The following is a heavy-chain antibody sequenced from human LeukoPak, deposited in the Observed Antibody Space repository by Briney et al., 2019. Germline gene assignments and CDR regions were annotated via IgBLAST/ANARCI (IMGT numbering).Heavy chain of an antibody. D-gene: IGHD6-13*01. CDR1: GGSFSDYY. V-gene: IGHV4-59*01. Sequence: SETLSLTCAIYGGSFSDYYWSWIRQPPGKGLEWIGYIYYSGSTNYNPSLKSRVTISVDTSKNQFSLKLSSVTAADTAVYYCASASGYSSRLAAFDIWGQGTMVTVSS. CDR2: IYYSGST. J-gene: IGHJ3*02. CDR3: ASASGYSSRLAAFDI.